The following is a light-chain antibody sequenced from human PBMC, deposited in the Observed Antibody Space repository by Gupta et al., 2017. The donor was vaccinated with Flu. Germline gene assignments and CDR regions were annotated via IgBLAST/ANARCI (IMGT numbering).Light chain of an antibody. CDR3: QHSNSLPST. J-gene: IGKJ2*01. CDR2: AAS. Sequence: DIQMTHSPSSVSASVGDRITFTCRASEHVSNWLAWYQQRPGKAPKLLIYAASRVQSGVPSRFSGSGFGTDFTLTISSLQAEDFGTYYCQHSNSLPSTFGQGTKLDIK. CDR1: EHVSNW. V-gene: IGKV1-12*02.